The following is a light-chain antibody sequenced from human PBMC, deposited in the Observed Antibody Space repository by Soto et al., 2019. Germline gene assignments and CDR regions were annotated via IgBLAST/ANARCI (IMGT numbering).Light chain of an antibody. V-gene: IGLV2-14*01. CDR2: DVS. Sequence: QSALTQPASVSGSPGQSITISCTGTSSDVGGYNYVSWYQQNPGKAPKLMIYDVSTRPSGVSNRFSGSKSGNTASLTISGLQAEDEADYYCSSYTSSSTDVVFGGGTKLTVL. J-gene: IGLJ2*01. CDR3: SSYTSSSTDVV. CDR1: SSDVGGYNY.